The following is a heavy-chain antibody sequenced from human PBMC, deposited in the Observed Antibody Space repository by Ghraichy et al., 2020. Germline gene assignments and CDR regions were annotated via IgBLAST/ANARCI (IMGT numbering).Heavy chain of an antibody. V-gene: IGHV3-11*01. Sequence: GSLRLSCAASGFTFSDYYMSWIRQAPGKGLEWVSYTSSSGSTIYYADSVKGRFTISRDNAKNSLYLQMNSLRAEDTAVYYCAKTPVPPAAGYWGQGTLVTISS. J-gene: IGHJ4*02. CDR2: TSSSGSTI. CDR1: GFTFSDYY. D-gene: IGHD6-13*01. CDR3: AKTPVPPAAGY.